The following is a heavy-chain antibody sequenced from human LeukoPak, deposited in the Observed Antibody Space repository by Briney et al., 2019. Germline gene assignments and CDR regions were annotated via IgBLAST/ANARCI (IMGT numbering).Heavy chain of an antibody. J-gene: IGHJ4*02. D-gene: IGHD3-3*01. CDR3: TVGPSTVSFWSGHYLEY. Sequence: GGSLRLSCAASGFTVSSNYMSWVRQAPGKGLEWVSVIYSGGSTYHADSVKGRFTISRDNSKNTLYLQMNSLRAEDTAVYYCTVGPSTVSFWSGHYLEYWGQGTLVTVSS. V-gene: IGHV3-66*01. CDR1: GFTVSSNY. CDR2: IYSGGST.